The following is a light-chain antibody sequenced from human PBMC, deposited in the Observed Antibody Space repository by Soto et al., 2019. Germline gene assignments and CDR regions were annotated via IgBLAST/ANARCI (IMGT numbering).Light chain of an antibody. CDR3: QQYNNWPYT. Sequence: EIVMTQSPATLSVSPGKRATLSCGASQRVGSNLAWYQQKPGQAPRLLIYRTSTRATGIPPRFSASGSETEFTLSISSLQSEDIAVYYCQQYNNWPYTFGQGTNLEIK. CDR1: QRVGSN. CDR2: RTS. J-gene: IGKJ2*01. V-gene: IGKV3-15*01.